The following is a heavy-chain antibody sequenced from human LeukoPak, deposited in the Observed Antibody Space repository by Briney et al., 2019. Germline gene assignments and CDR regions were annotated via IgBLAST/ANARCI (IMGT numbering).Heavy chain of an antibody. CDR1: GLSFSGYY. D-gene: IGHD3-10*01. V-gene: IGHV4-34*01. Sequence: AETLSLTCSIYGLSFSGYYLSWIRQPPGKGLEWIAEINHSGGTNYNPSLKSRVTISVDTSKSQFSLKLSSVTAADTAVYYCARGGFGELNYWGQGTMVTVSS. CDR3: ARGGFGELNY. CDR2: INHSGGT. J-gene: IGHJ4*02.